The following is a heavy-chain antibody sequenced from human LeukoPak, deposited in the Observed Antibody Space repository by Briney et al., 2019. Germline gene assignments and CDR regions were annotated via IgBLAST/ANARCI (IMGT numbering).Heavy chain of an antibody. CDR3: ARGLNRARFPNFDY. CDR1: GYTFTGYY. J-gene: IGHJ4*02. CDR2: INPNSGGT. V-gene: IGHV1-2*02. D-gene: IGHD1-14*01. Sequence: GASVKVSCKASGYTFTGYYMHWVRQAPGQGLEWMGWINPNSGGTNYAQKFQGRVTMTRDTSISTAYMELSRLRSDDTAVYYCARGLNRARFPNFDYWGQGTLVTVSS.